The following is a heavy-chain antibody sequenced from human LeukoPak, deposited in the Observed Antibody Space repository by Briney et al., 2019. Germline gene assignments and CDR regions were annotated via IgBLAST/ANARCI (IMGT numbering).Heavy chain of an antibody. J-gene: IGHJ4*02. Sequence: SETLSLTCTASGGSISGYYWSWIRQPPGKGLEWIGYMYYSGTTNYNPSLKSRVTISVDTSKNQFSLKLSSVTAADTAVYYCARLSGIAESGKAVDYWGQGTLVTVSS. CDR2: MYYSGTT. D-gene: IGHD6-19*01. V-gene: IGHV4-59*01. CDR3: ARLSGIAESGKAVDY. CDR1: GGSISGYY.